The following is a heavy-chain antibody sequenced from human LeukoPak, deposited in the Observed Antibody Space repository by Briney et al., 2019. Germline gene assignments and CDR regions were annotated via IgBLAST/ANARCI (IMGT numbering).Heavy chain of an antibody. D-gene: IGHD5-18*01. J-gene: IGHJ4*02. Sequence: GGSLRLSCAASGFTFSSYAMNWVRQAPGKGLEWVSGISWNSGSIGYADSVKGRFTISRDNAKNSLYLQMNSLRAEDTALYYCAKSRAFGYSYGFDYWGQGTLVTVSS. V-gene: IGHV3-9*01. CDR2: ISWNSGSI. CDR1: GFTFSSYA. CDR3: AKSRAFGYSYGFDY.